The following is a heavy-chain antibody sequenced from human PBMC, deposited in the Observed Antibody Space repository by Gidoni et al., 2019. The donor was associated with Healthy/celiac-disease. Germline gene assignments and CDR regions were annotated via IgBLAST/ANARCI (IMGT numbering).Heavy chain of an antibody. CDR2: INHSGST. Sequence: QVQLQQWGAGLLKPSETLSLTCAVYGGSFSGYYWSWIRQPQGKGLEWIGEINHSGSTNYNPSLKSRVTISVDTSKNQFSLKLSSVTAADTAVYYCARAGYYDSSGYDYWGQGTLVTVSS. J-gene: IGHJ4*02. V-gene: IGHV4-34*01. D-gene: IGHD3-22*01. CDR1: GGSFSGYY. CDR3: ARAGYYDSSGYDY.